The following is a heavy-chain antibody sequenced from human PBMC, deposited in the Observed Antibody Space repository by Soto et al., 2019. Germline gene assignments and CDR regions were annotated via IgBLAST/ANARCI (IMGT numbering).Heavy chain of an antibody. CDR2: IIPISGTS. CDR3: ARYCDPTSCVTLKEGYYFYYGMDV. D-gene: IGHD2-2*01. V-gene: IGHV1-69*01. Sequence: QVQLVQSGAEVKKPGSSVKVSCKASGGTFSSYAVTWVRQAPGQGLEWMGGIIPISGTSNYAQKFRGRVTLTADEATTTAYRKLSSLSSDDTAVYYCARYCDPTSCVTLKEGYYFYYGMDVWGQGTTVTVSS. CDR1: GGTFSSYA. J-gene: IGHJ6*02.